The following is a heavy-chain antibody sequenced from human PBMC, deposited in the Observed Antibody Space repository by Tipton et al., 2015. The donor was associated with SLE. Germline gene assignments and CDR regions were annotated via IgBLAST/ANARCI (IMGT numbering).Heavy chain of an antibody. CDR1: GGSISPFY. V-gene: IGHV4-59*01. J-gene: IGHJ4*02. D-gene: IGHD1-1*01. CDR2: IYYSGSS. CDR3: ARLGTGIFDY. Sequence: TLSLTCTVSGGSISPFYWSWIRQPPGKGLEWIGYIYYSGSSKYNPSLKSRVTISVDTSKNQFSLKLSSVTAADTAVYYCARLGTGIFDYWGQGTLVTVSS.